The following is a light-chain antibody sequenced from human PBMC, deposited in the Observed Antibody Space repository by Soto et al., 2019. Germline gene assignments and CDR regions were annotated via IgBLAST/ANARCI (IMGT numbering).Light chain of an antibody. V-gene: IGLV1-44*01. Sequence: QSVLTQPPSASGTPGQRVTISCSGSSSNIGSNTVNWYQQFPGTAPKLLIYSNDQRPSGVPDRFSGSKSGTSASLAISGLQSEDEADYSCATWDDSVDGLYVFGTGTKVTVL. CDR3: ATWDDSVDGLYV. CDR2: SND. CDR1: SSNIGSNT. J-gene: IGLJ1*01.